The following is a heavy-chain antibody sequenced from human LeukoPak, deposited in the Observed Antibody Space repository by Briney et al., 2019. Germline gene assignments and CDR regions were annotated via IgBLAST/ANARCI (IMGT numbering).Heavy chain of an antibody. CDR3: ATLFGNWGSDWYFDL. D-gene: IGHD7-27*01. CDR1: GYTFSSNY. Sequence: SVKVSCKASGYTFSSNYVHWVRQAPGQGLEWMGGIIPIFGTANYAQKFQGRVTITTDESTSTAYMELSSLRSEDTAVYYCATLFGNWGSDWYFDLWGRGTLVTVSS. V-gene: IGHV1-69*05. CDR2: IIPIFGTA. J-gene: IGHJ2*01.